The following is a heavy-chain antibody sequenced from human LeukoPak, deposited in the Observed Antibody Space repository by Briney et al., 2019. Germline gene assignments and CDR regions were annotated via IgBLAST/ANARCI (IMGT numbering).Heavy chain of an antibody. CDR2: ITSSGGII. V-gene: IGHV3-48*03. CDR3: AELGITMIGGV. J-gene: IGHJ6*04. D-gene: IGHD3-10*02. Sequence: GGSLRLSCAASGFTFSRYAMNWVRQAPGKGLEWVSYITSSGGIIYYADSVKGRFVISRDNDRNSLYLQMNSLRAEDTAVYYCAELGITMIGGVWGKGTTVTISS. CDR1: GFTFSRYA.